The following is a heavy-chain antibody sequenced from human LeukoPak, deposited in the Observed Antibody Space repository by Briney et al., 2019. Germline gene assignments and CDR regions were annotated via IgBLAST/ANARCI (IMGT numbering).Heavy chain of an antibody. V-gene: IGHV5-51*01. D-gene: IGHD3-22*01. J-gene: IGHJ4*02. CDR1: GYSFTSYW. Sequence: GESLKISCKGSGYSFTSYWIGWVRQMPGKGLEWMGIIYPGDSDTRYSPSFQGQVTISADKSISTAYLQWSSLKASDTAMHYCALGYYYDSSGSSLDYWGQGTLVTVSS. CDR2: IYPGDSDT. CDR3: ALGYYYDSSGSSLDY.